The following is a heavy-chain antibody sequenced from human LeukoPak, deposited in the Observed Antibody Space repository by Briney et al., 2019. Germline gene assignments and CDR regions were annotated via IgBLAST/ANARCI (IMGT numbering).Heavy chain of an antibody. D-gene: IGHD6-13*01. V-gene: IGHV4-4*07. J-gene: IGHJ5*02. CDR3: ARPRTSSSEGNWFDP. CDR1: GGSISSYY. Sequence: SETLSLTCTVSGGSISSYYWSWIRQPAGKGLEWIGRIYTSGSTNYNPSLKSRVTMSVDTSKNQFSLKLSSVTAADTAVYYCARPRTSSSEGNWFDPWGQGTLVTVSS. CDR2: IYTSGST.